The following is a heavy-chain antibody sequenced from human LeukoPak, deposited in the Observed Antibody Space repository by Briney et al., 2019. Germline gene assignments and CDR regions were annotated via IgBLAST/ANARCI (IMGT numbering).Heavy chain of an antibody. V-gene: IGHV4-34*01. CDR2: INHSGST. J-gene: IGHJ4*02. D-gene: IGHD5-18*01. Sequence: SETLSLTCAVYGGSFSGYYWSWIRQPPGKGLEWIGEINHSGSTNYNPSLKSRVTISVDTSKNQFSLKLSSVTAADTAVYYCARGADTAMVSPFDYWGQGTLVTVSS. CDR3: ARGADTAMVSPFDY. CDR1: GGSFSGYY.